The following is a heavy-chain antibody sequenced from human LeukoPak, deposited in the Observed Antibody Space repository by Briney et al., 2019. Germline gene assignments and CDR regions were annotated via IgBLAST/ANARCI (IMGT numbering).Heavy chain of an antibody. CDR2: IIPILGIA. J-gene: IGHJ3*02. CDR1: GGTFSSYA. D-gene: IGHD3-9*01. CDR3: ARVTDILTGYGSDAFDI. V-gene: IGHV1-69*04. Sequence: SCKASGGTFSSYAISWVRQAPGQGLAWMGRIIPILGIANYAQKFQGRVTITADKSTSTAYMELSSLRSEDTAVYYCARVTDILTGYGSDAFDIWGQETMVTVSS.